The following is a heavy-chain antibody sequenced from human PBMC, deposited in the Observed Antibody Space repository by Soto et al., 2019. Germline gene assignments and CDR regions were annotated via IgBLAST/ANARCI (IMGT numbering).Heavy chain of an antibody. J-gene: IGHJ6*02. Sequence: PSETLSLTCAVSGGSISNGGYSWSWIRQPPAKPLEWIAYIYYSGSTNYNPSLKSRATISVDTSKSQVSLTLTSMTAADAALYYCARSPNYYYCGFDVWXQGAAATVSS. CDR2: IYYSGST. CDR3: ARSPNYYYCGFDV. V-gene: IGHV4-61*08. D-gene: IGHD3-10*01. CDR1: GGSISNGGYS.